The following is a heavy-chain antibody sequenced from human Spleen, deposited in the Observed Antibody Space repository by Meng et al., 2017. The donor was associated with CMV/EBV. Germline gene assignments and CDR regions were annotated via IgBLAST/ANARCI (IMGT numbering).Heavy chain of an antibody. J-gene: IGHJ1*01. V-gene: IGHV3-23*03. CDR1: GFTFSSYS. CDR3: AKDPLYFRQ. CDR2: IYSGGAGT. Sequence: GESLKISCAASGFTFSSYSMNWVRQAPGKGLEWVSLIYSGGAGTYYADSVKGRFTISRDNSNNTLYLQMNGLRAEDTAVYYCAKDPLYFRQWGRGTLVTVSS.